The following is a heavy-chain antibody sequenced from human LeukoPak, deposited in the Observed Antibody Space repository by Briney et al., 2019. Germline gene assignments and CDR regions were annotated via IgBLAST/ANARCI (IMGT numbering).Heavy chain of an antibody. Sequence: WGSLRLSCAASGFTFSSYGMHWVRQAPGKGLEWVAVISFDGSNKYYADSVKGRFTISRDNSKNTLYLQMNSLRAEDTAVYYCAKDYDSSGYYVESGYFDYWGQGTLVTVSS. V-gene: IGHV3-30*18. J-gene: IGHJ4*02. CDR2: ISFDGSNK. CDR1: GFTFSSYG. CDR3: AKDYDSSGYYVESGYFDY. D-gene: IGHD3-22*01.